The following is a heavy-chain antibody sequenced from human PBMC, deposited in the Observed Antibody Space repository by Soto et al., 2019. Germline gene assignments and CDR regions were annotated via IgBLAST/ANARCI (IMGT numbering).Heavy chain of an antibody. Sequence: PSETLSLTCTVSGGSISSYYWSWIRQPPGKGLEWIGSIYYSGSTNYNPSLKSRVTISVDTSKNQFSLKLSSVTAADTAVYYCARHSVYYGSGSLLDVWGQGTTVTVS. CDR2: IYYSGST. D-gene: IGHD3-10*01. J-gene: IGHJ6*02. CDR3: ARHSVYYGSGSLLDV. CDR1: GGSISSYY. V-gene: IGHV4-59*08.